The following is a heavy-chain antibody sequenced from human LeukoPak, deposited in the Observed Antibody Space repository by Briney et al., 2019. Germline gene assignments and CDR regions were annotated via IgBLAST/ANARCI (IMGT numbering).Heavy chain of an antibody. CDR1: GFTFSSYA. V-gene: IGHV3-30-3*01. D-gene: IGHD3-10*01. Sequence: GRSLRLSCAASGFTFSSYAMHWVRQAPGKGLEWVAVISYDGSNKYYADSVKGRFTISRDNSKNTLYLQMNSLRAEDTAVYYFARDHSVLLWFGESSGAFDIWGQGTMVTVSS. CDR3: ARDHSVLLWFGESSGAFDI. J-gene: IGHJ3*02. CDR2: ISYDGSNK.